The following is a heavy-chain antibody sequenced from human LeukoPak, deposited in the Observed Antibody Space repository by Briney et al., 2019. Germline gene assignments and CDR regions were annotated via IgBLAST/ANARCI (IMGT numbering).Heavy chain of an antibody. CDR1: GGSFSGYY. Sequence: PSETLSLTCAVYGGSFSGYYWSWIRQPPVKGLEWIGEINHSGSTNYNPSLKSRVTISVDTSKNQFSLKLSSVTAADTAVYYCASHYCSSTSCYTVDYWGQGTLVTVSS. D-gene: IGHD2-2*02. V-gene: IGHV4-34*01. CDR2: INHSGST. CDR3: ASHYCSSTSCYTVDY. J-gene: IGHJ4*02.